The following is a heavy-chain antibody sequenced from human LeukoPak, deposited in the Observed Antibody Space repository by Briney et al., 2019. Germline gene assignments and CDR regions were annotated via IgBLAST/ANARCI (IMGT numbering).Heavy chain of an antibody. Sequence: GGSLRLSCATSGFTFSSYGMHWVRQAPGKGLEWVAVIWFGGSNKYYADSVKGRFTISRDDSKNTVNLQMDSLRAEDTAVYYCVRDQTWYFDLWGRGTLVTVSS. CDR3: VRDQTWYFDL. CDR2: IWFGGSNK. CDR1: GFTFSSYG. J-gene: IGHJ2*01. V-gene: IGHV3-33*01.